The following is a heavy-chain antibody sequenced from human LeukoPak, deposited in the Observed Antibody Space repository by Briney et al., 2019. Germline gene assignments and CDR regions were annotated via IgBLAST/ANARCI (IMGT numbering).Heavy chain of an antibody. V-gene: IGHV3-7*01. Sequence: PGGSLRLSCAASGFTFSSYWISWVRQAPGKGLEWVANIKQDRSEKYYVDSVKGRFTISRDNAKNSLYLQMNSLRAEDTAVYYCARTDNGYYDSSGYYYDYWGQGTLVTVSS. J-gene: IGHJ4*02. CDR1: GFTFSSYW. CDR2: IKQDRSEK. CDR3: ARTDNGYYDSSGYYYDY. D-gene: IGHD3-22*01.